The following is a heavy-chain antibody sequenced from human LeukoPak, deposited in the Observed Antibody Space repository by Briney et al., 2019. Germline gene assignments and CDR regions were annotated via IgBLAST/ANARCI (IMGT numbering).Heavy chain of an antibody. D-gene: IGHD2-2*01. CDR3: ATNPGGYCSSTNCYGEAP. J-gene: IGHJ5*02. V-gene: IGHV4-34*01. Sequence: SETLSLTCAVYGGSFSGYYWSWIRQPPGKGLEWIGEINHSGGTNYNPSLKSRVTISVDTSKIQFSLKMTSVTAADTAVYYCATNPGGYCSSTNCYGEAPWGQGTLVTVSS. CDR2: INHSGGT. CDR1: GGSFSGYY.